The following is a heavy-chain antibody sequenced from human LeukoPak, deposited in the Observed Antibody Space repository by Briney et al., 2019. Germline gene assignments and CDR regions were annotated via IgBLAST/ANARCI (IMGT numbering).Heavy chain of an antibody. J-gene: IGHJ6*02. CDR1: GFTFSNYA. CDR2: ISYDGSNR. Sequence: GRSLRLSCAASGFTFSNYAIHWVRQAPGKGLEWVTVISYDGSNRYYIDSVKGRFTISRDNSKNTLYLQMNSLRAEDTAVYYCARDRTRPEDSDYYGMDVWGQGTMVTVSS. V-gene: IGHV3-30*04. D-gene: IGHD1-14*01. CDR3: ARDRTRPEDSDYYGMDV.